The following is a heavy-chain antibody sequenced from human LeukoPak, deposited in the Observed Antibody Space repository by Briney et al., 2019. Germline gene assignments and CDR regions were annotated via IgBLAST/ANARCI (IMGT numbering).Heavy chain of an antibody. Sequence: ASVKVSCKASGYTFTSYGISWVRQAPGQGLEWMGWISAYNGNTNYAQKLQGRVTMTTDTSTSTAYMELRRLRSDDTAVYYCARVQKWPYYYDSSGYSDYWGQGTLVTVSS. J-gene: IGHJ4*02. D-gene: IGHD3-22*01. CDR2: ISAYNGNT. CDR3: ARVQKWPYYYDSSGYSDY. CDR1: GYTFTSYG. V-gene: IGHV1-18*01.